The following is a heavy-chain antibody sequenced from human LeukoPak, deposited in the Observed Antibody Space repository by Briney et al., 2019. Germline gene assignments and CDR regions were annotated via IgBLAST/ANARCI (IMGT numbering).Heavy chain of an antibody. CDR2: ISSSGSTI. CDR1: GFTFSSYE. CDR3: ARGPGQYYYYYYMDV. Sequence: GGSLRLSCAASGFTFSSYEMNWVRQAPGKGLEWVSYISSSGSTIYYADSVKGRFTISRDNAKNSLYLQMNSLRAEDTAVYYCARGPGQYYYYYYMDVWGKGTTVTVSS. V-gene: IGHV3-48*03. J-gene: IGHJ6*03.